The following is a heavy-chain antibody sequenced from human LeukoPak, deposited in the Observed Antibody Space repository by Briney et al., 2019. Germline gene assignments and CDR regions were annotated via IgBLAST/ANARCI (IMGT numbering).Heavy chain of an antibody. V-gene: IGHV4-59*01. Sequence: SETLSLTCTVSGGSISSYYWSWIRQPPGKGLEWIGCIYYSGSTNYNPSLKSRVTISVDTSKNQFSLKLSSVTAADTAVYYCARDGYSYGGDAFDIWGQGTMVTVSS. CDR1: GGSISSYY. D-gene: IGHD5-18*01. CDR3: ARDGYSYGGDAFDI. CDR2: IYYSGST. J-gene: IGHJ3*02.